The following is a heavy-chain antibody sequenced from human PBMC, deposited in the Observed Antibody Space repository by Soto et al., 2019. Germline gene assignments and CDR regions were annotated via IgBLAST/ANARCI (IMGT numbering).Heavy chain of an antibody. CDR2: IYSGCIT. J-gene: IGHJ4*02. V-gene: IGHV3-66*01. CDR3: ARDPWAADY. D-gene: IGHD3-16*01. Sequence: EVQLVESGGGLVQPGGSLRLSCAASGFTVSTKYMSWVRQAPGKGLEWVSVIYSGCITFYADSVRGRFTISRDNSKNTVNIQMNSLRAEDTAVYYCARDPWAADYWGQGTLVTVSS. CDR1: GFTVSTKY.